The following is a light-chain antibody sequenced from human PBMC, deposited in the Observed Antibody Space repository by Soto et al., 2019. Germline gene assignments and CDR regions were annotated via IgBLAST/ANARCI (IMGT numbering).Light chain of an antibody. V-gene: IGLV4-69*01. CDR2: LNSDGSH. Sequence: QPVLTQSPSVSASLGASVKLTCTLSSGHRSYAIAWHQQQPERGPRFLLKLNSDGSHNKGDGIPDRFSGSSSGAERFLTISSLQSEDEAEYYCQTWGTDIPVFGTGTKVTVL. CDR3: QTWGTDIPV. J-gene: IGLJ1*01. CDR1: SGHRSYA.